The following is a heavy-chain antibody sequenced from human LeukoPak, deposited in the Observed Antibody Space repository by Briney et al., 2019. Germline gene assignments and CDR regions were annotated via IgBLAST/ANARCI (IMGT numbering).Heavy chain of an antibody. CDR3: ASTAKYYYDSSGYLEYFQH. J-gene: IGHJ1*01. Sequence: GGSLRLSCAASGFTFDDYGMSWVRQAPGKGREWVSGINWNGGSTGYADSVKGRFTISRDNAKNSLYLQMNSLRAEDTALYYCASTAKYYYDSSGYLEYFQHWGQGTLVTVSS. D-gene: IGHD3-22*01. CDR2: INWNGGST. CDR1: GFTFDDYG. V-gene: IGHV3-20*04.